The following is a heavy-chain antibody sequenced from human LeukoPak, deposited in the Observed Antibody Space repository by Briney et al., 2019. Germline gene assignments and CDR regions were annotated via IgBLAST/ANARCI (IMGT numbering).Heavy chain of an antibody. CDR3: ARHFYDFWSGFPRSGWRYYYYYMDV. V-gene: IGHV4-31*03. CDR1: GGSISNGGYY. J-gene: IGHJ6*03. Sequence: TLSLSCTVSGGSISNGGYYWSWIRQHPGKGLEWIGYIYYSGSTYYNPSLKSRVTISVDTSKNQFSLKLSSVTAADTAVYYCARHFYDFWSGFPRSGWRYYYYYMDVWGKGTTVTVSS. D-gene: IGHD3-3*01. CDR2: IYYSGST.